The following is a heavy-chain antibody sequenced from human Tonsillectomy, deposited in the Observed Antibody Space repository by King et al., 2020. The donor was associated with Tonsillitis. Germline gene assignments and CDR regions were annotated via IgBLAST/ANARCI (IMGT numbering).Heavy chain of an antibody. J-gene: IGHJ4*02. CDR1: GFTLSSYN. Sequence: VQLVESGGGLVQPGGSLRLSCAASGFTLSSYNMNWVRQAPGKGLEWTSYISSTSDTVYYADSVKGRFTISRDNAKNSLYLQMNSLRDEDTPVYYCARDYYDSSGYYRGGYWGQGTLVTVSS. CDR3: ARDYYDSSGYYRGGY. CDR2: ISSTSDTV. D-gene: IGHD3-22*01. V-gene: IGHV3-48*02.